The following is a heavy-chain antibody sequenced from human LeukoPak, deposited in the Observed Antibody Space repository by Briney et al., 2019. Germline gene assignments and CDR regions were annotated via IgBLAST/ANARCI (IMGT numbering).Heavy chain of an antibody. V-gene: IGHV1-46*02. CDR3: ARESYGEEDN. Sequence: ASVKVSCRASGYTFNSYYMHWVRQAPGQGLEWMGIINPSGGSTSYAQKFQGRVTMTRDTSTSAVYMELSSLRSEDTAVYYCARESYGEEDNWGQGTLVTVSS. CDR1: GYTFNSYY. J-gene: IGHJ4*02. D-gene: IGHD4-17*01. CDR2: INPSGGST.